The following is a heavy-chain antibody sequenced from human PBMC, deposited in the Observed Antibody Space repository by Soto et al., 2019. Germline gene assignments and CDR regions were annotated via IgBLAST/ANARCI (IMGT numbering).Heavy chain of an antibody. CDR3: ARAPLN. CDR2: IYYSGST. J-gene: IGHJ4*02. V-gene: IGHV4-31*03. CDR1: GASISSGGYY. Sequence: QVHLQESGPGLLKPSQTLSLTCTVSGASISSGGYYWTWIRQHPGKGLEWNGYIYYSGSTYSNPYHKSRVTISVDTSKNQFSLKLSSVTAADTAVYYCARAPLNWGQGTLVTVSS.